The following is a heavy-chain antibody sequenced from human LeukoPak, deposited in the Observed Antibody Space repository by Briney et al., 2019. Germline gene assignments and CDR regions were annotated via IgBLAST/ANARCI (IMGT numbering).Heavy chain of an antibody. CDR3: ARTPYYYGSGNKFDY. Sequence: ASVTVSCTASGYTFTGYYIHWMRQAPGQGLEWMGIIDPSGGSTSYAQKFQGRVTMTRDMSTSTVYMELSSLRSEDTAVYYCARTPYYYGSGNKFDYWGQGTLVTVSS. CDR1: GYTFTGYY. V-gene: IGHV1-46*01. J-gene: IGHJ4*02. CDR2: IDPSGGST. D-gene: IGHD3-10*01.